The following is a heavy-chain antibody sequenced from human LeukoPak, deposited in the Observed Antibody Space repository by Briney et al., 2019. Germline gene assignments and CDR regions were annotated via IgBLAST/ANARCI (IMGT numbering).Heavy chain of an antibody. CDR1: GGSISSYY. Sequence: SETLSLTCTVSGGSISSYYWSWIRQPAGKGLEWIGRIYTSGSTNYNPSLKSRVTMSVDTSKNQFSLKLSSVTAADTAVYYCASTALANYYDSSGYWGGAYYFDYWGQGTLVTVSS. J-gene: IGHJ4*02. D-gene: IGHD3-22*01. V-gene: IGHV4-4*07. CDR2: IYTSGST. CDR3: ASTALANYYDSSGYWGGAYYFDY.